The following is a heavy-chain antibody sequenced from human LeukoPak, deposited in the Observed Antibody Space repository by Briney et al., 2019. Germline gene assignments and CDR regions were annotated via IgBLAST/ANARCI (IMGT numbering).Heavy chain of an antibody. CDR2: MNPNSGNT. CDR3: ARGYGYQLLDYYMGV. Sequence: ASVKVSCKASGYTFTSYDINWVRQATGQGLEWMGWMNPNSGNTGYAQKFQGRVTITRNTSISTAYMELSSLRSEDTAVYYCARGYGYQLLDYYMGVWGKGTTVTVSS. D-gene: IGHD2-2*01. J-gene: IGHJ6*03. CDR1: GYTFTSYD. V-gene: IGHV1-8*03.